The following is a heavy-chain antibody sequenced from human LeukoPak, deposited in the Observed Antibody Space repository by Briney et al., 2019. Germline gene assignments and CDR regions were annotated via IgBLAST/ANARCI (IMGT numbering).Heavy chain of an antibody. J-gene: IGHJ4*02. CDR2: IIPIFGTA. V-gene: IGHV1-69*13. D-gene: IGHD3-9*01. Sequence: ASVKVSCKASGGTFSSYAISWVRQAPGQGLEWMGGIIPIFGTANYAQKFQGRVTITADESTSTAYMELSSLRSEDTAVYYCARGDDILTGFFDYWGQGTLVTASS. CDR1: GGTFSSYA. CDR3: ARGDDILTGFFDY.